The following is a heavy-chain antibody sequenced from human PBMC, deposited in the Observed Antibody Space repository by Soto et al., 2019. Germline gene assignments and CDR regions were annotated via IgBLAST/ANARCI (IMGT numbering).Heavy chain of an antibody. J-gene: IGHJ3*01. CDR1: GLTISGKKC. Sequence: DVQLVESGGGLIQPGESLRLSCAAFGLTISGKKCVAWVRQAPGKGLEWVSGLYDVDGSFYADSVRGRFTTSSDSSKTTVYLQMNDLRPDDTAVYYCATWHEREHAYDVWGQGTTVTVSS. CDR3: ATWHEREHAYDV. D-gene: IGHD1-1*01. V-gene: IGHV3-53*01. CDR2: LYDVDGS.